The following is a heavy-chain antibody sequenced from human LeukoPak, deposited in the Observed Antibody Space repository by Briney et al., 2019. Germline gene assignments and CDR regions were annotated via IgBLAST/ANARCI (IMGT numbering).Heavy chain of an antibody. J-gene: IGHJ4*02. CDR1: GFTFSSYG. V-gene: IGHV3-30*18. CDR3: AKGVAYYYDSSGYLDY. Sequence: PGGSLKLSCAASGFTFSSYGMHWVRQAPGKGLGWVAVISYDGSNKYYADSVKGRFTISRDNSKNTLYLQMNSLRAEDAAVYYCAKGVAYYYDSSGYLDYWGQGTLVTVSS. D-gene: IGHD3-22*01. CDR2: ISYDGSNK.